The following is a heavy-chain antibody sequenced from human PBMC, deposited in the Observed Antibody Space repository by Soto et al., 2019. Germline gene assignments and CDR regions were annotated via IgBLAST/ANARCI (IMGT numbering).Heavy chain of an antibody. J-gene: IGHJ4*02. CDR3: ARDHAYYDFWSGYYKYFDY. V-gene: IGHV3-21*01. CDR1: GFTFSSYS. D-gene: IGHD3-3*01. Sequence: EVQLVESGGGLVKPGGSLRLSCAASGFTFSSYSMNWVRQASGKGLEWVSSISSSSSYIYYADSVKGRFTISRDNAKNSLYLQMNSLRAEDTAVYYCARDHAYYDFWSGYYKYFDYWGQGTLVTVSS. CDR2: ISSSSSYI.